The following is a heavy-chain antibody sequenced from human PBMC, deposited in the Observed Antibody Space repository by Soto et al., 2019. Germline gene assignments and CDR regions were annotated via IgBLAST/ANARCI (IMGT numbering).Heavy chain of an antibody. J-gene: IGHJ6*02. CDR1: GYTFTSYD. CDR2: MNPNSGNT. D-gene: IGHD3-9*01. Sequence: QVQLVQSGAEVKKPGASVKVSCTASGYTFTSYDINWVRQATGQGLEWMGWMNPNSGNTGSEQKFQGRVTMTRNTSISIVYMERSSMRSEETAVYYCARVGDFAYYDIFTGYYTRRESGYDGMDVWGQGTTVTVS. V-gene: IGHV1-8*01. CDR3: ARVGDFAYYDIFTGYYTRRESGYDGMDV.